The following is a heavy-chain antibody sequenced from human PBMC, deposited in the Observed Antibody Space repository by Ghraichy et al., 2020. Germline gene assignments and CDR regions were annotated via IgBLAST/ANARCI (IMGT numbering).Heavy chain of an antibody. CDR3: ATPYSITIFGVVNAFDI. CDR1: GGTFSSYA. CDR2: IIPIFGIA. D-gene: IGHD3-3*01. V-gene: IGHV1-69*10. J-gene: IGHJ3*02. Sequence: SVKVSCKASGGTFSSYAISWVRQAPGQGLEWMGGIIPIFGIANYAQKFQGRVTITADKSTSTAYMELSSLRSEDTAVYYCATPYSITIFGVVNAFDIWGQGTMVTVSS.